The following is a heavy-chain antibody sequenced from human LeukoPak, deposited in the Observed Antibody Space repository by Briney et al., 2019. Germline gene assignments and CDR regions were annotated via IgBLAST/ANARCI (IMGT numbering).Heavy chain of an antibody. CDR1: GGSISSSSYY. CDR3: ARHGVLMVYAIFDY. V-gene: IGHV4-39*01. CDR2: IYYSGST. D-gene: IGHD2-8*01. J-gene: IGHJ4*02. Sequence: SETLSLTCTVSGGSISSSSYYWGWIRQPPGKGLEWIGSIYYSGSTYYNPSLKSRVTISVDTSKNQFSLKLSSVTAADTAVYYCARHGVLMVYAIFDYWGQGTLVTVSS.